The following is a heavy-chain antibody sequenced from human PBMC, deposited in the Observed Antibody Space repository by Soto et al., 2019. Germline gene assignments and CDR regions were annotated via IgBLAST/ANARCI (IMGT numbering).Heavy chain of an antibody. CDR1: GFTFSSYA. Sequence: GGSLRLSCAASGFTFSSYAMTWVRQAPGKGLEWVSAISGSGGSTYYADSVKGRFTISRDNSKNTLYLQMNSLRAEDTAVYYCAKVHSRCSADNCYSFIGYHYMDVWGKGTTVTVSS. CDR2: ISGSGGST. CDR3: AKVHSRCSADNCYSFIGYHYMDV. D-gene: IGHD2-15*01. J-gene: IGHJ6*03. V-gene: IGHV3-23*01.